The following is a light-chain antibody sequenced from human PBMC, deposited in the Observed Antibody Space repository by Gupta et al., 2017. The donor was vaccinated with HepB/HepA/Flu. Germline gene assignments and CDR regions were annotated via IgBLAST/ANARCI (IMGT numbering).Light chain of an antibody. J-gene: IGLJ3*02. CDR3: QSYDSSLSGSV. CDR2: GNS. V-gene: IGLV1-40*01. CDR1: SSNIGAGYD. Sequence: QSVLTPPPSVSGAPGQRVTISCTGSSSNIGAGYDVHWYQQLPGTAPKLLIYGNSHRPSGVPDRFSGSKSGTSASLAITGLQAEDEADYYCQSYDSSLSGSVFGGGTKLTVL.